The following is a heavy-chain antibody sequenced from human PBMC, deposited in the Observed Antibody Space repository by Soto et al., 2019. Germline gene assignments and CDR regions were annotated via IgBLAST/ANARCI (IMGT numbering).Heavy chain of an antibody. J-gene: IGHJ6*02. CDR1: GGSISSSNW. CDR2: IYHSGST. D-gene: IGHD3-3*01. V-gene: IGHV4-4*02. Sequence: PSETLSLTCAVSGGSISSSNWWSWVRQPPGKGLEWIGEIYHSGSTNYNPSLKSRVTISVDKSKNQFSLKLSSVTAADTAVYYCARAAWSGYAYYYGMDVWGQGTTVTVS. CDR3: ARAAWSGYAYYYGMDV.